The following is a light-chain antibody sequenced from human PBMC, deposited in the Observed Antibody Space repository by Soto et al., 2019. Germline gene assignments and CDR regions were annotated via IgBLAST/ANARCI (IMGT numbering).Light chain of an antibody. CDR3: SSYTSTFTYV. J-gene: IGLJ1*01. Sequence: QSALTQPRSVSGSPGQSVTISCTGTSSDVGGYNYVSWYQQHPGKAPKLMIYDVSKRPSGVPDRFSGSKSGDTASLTISGLQAEDEADYYCSSYTSTFTYVFGAGTKLTV. CDR2: DVS. V-gene: IGLV2-11*01. CDR1: SSDVGGYNY.